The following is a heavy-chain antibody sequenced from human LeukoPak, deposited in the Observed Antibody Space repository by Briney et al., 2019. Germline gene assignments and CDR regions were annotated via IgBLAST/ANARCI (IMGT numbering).Heavy chain of an antibody. J-gene: IGHJ5*02. CDR2: INHSGST. V-gene: IGHV4-34*01. D-gene: IGHD6-25*01. CDR1: GGSFSGYY. Sequence: SETLSLTCAVYGGSFSGYYWSWIRQPPGKGLEWIGEINHSGSTNYNPSLKSRVTISVDTSKNQFSLKLSSATAADTAVYYCARSAAMGARKGFDPWGQGTLVTVSS. CDR3: ARSAAMGARKGFDP.